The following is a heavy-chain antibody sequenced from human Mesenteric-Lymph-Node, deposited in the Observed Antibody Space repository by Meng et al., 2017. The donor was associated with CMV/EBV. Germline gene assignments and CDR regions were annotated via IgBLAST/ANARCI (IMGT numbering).Heavy chain of an antibody. Sequence: SETLSLTCTVSGDTISSRSSYWGWIRQPPEKGREWIGGVHYSGTTNYHPSLKSRVTISVDTSKNQFSLKLSSVTAADTAMYYCARDPHPIVGAAYGMDVWGQGTTVTVSS. CDR3: ARDPHPIVGAAYGMDV. J-gene: IGHJ6*02. D-gene: IGHD1-26*01. CDR2: VHYSGTT. V-gene: IGHV4-39*07. CDR1: GDTISSRSSY.